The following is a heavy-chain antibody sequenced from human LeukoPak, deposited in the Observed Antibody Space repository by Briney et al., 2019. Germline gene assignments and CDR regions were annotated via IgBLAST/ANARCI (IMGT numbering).Heavy chain of an antibody. D-gene: IGHD2-15*01. Sequence: PSETLSLTCTVSGGSISSYYWSWIRQPPGKGLEWIGEINHSGSTNYNPSLKSRVTISVDTSKNQFSLKLSSVTAADTAVYYCARRRMLDYWGQGTLVTVSS. CDR1: GGSISSYY. CDR2: INHSGST. CDR3: ARRRMLDY. J-gene: IGHJ4*02. V-gene: IGHV4-34*01.